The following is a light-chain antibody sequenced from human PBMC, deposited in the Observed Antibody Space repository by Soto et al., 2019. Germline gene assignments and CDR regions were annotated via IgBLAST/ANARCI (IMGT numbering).Light chain of an antibody. CDR3: SSYTNINTRACV. CDR1: SGDIGSYNR. Sequence: QSVLTQPASVCGSPGQSITISCTGTSGDIGSYNRVSWYQQHPGKAPKLIIYEVTDRPSGVSNRFSGSKSGNTASLTISGLQAEDEAEYYSSSYTNINTRACVFGTGTQVTVL. J-gene: IGLJ1*01. CDR2: EVT. V-gene: IGLV2-14*01.